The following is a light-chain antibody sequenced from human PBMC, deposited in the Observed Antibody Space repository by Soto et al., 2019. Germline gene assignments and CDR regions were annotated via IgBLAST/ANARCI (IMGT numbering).Light chain of an antibody. Sequence: EIGLTQSPDTLSLSPGERATLSCRASQSVSSSYLAWYQQRPGQAPRLLIYGASSRATGIPDRFSGSGSGTDFSLTISRLEPEDFAVYYCQHYGSSPWPFGQGTKADNK. CDR1: QSVSSSY. CDR2: GAS. J-gene: IGKJ1*01. V-gene: IGKV3-20*01. CDR3: QHYGSSPWP.